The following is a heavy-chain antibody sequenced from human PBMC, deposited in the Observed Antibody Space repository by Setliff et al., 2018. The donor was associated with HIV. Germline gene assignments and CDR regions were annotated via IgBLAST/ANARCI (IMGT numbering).Heavy chain of an antibody. CDR3: ASATVGGASPFDS. D-gene: IGHD4-4*01. J-gene: IGHJ4*02. CDR1: GGSLSTGGYY. CDR2: VYYTGES. Sequence: TLSLTCTVSGGSLSTGGYYWSWIRQHPGRGLEWLGYVYYTGESFYKPSLGGRVTILQDKSKNQFSLELRSVTAADTAVYYCASATVGGASPFDSWGPGTLVTVSS. V-gene: IGHV4-31*03.